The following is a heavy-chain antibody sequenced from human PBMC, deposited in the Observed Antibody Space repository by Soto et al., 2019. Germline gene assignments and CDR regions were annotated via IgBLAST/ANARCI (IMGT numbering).Heavy chain of an antibody. D-gene: IGHD6-19*01. CDR2: IHASGNT. J-gene: IGHJ4*02. Sequence: QVQLLESGPGLVKPSETLSLTCNVSGGYISTYYWSWIRQPAGKGLEWIGRIHASGNTDYNPSLKSRVTMSVDTSKNPFSPRLTSLTAADSAVYYCARTPGWYFDVGGQGTLVNFSS. CDR1: GGYISTYY. CDR3: ARTPGWYFDV. V-gene: IGHV4-4*07.